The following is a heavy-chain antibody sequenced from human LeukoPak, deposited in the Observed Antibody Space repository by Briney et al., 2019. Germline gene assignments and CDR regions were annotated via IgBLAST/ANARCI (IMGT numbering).Heavy chain of an antibody. Sequence: SVKVSFKASRGTFSSYTISWVRQAPGQGLEWMGRIIPILGIANYAQKFQGRVTITADKSTSTAYMELSSLRSEDTAVYYCARGSYYDSSGYYLQMAYFDYWGQGTLVTVSS. D-gene: IGHD3-22*01. CDR2: IIPILGIA. CDR3: ARGSYYDSSGYYLQMAYFDY. V-gene: IGHV1-69*02. J-gene: IGHJ4*02. CDR1: RGTFSSYT.